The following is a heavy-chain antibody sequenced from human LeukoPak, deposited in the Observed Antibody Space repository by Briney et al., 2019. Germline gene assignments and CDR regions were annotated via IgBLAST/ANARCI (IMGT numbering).Heavy chain of an antibody. CDR1: GDSVSSNTAA. CDR2: TYFRSRWYN. D-gene: IGHD2-15*01. V-gene: IGHV6-1*01. J-gene: IGHJ2*01. Sequence: SQTLSLTCAISGDSVSSNTAAWNWIRQSPSRGLEWLGRTYFRSRWYNDCAVSLKSLITINPDTSKNQFSLHLTSVPLEDTAVYYCARESGACSGGSCYWYFDLWGRGTLVTVSS. CDR3: ARESGACSGGSCYWYFDL.